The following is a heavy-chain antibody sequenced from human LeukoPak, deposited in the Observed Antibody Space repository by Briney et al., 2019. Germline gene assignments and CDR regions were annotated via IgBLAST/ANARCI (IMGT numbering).Heavy chain of an antibody. D-gene: IGHD3-22*01. V-gene: IGHV3-21*04. CDR3: AIDRSSGYYGLDF. J-gene: IGHJ4*02. CDR2: ISSSSSYI. CDR1: GFTFSNSN. Sequence: GGSLRLSCAASGFTFSNSNMNWVRQAPGKGLEWVASISSSSSYIYYADSVKGRFTISRDNAKNSLYLQMNNLRAEDTAVYYCAIDRSSGYYGLDFWGQGTLVTVSS.